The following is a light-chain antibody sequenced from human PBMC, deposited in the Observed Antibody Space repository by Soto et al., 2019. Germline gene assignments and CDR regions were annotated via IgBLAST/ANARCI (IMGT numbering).Light chain of an antibody. CDR1: QGFSNW. J-gene: IGKJ3*01. CDR3: QQYNNYPFT. CDR2: DAS. V-gene: IGKV1-5*01. Sequence: DIQMTQSPSTLSASVGDRVTITCRASQGFSNWLAWYQQKPGKAPKLLIYDASVLQSGVPSRFSGSGSGTEFTLTIISLQPDDFAIYFCQQYNNYPFTFGPGTKVDIK.